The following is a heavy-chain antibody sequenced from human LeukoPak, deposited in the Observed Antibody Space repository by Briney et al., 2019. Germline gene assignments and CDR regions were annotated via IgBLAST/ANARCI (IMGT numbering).Heavy chain of an antibody. J-gene: IGHJ4*02. V-gene: IGHV3-30*18. CDR3: AKDGYCSSTSCYVITGTMDY. CDR2: ISYDGSNK. D-gene: IGHD2-2*03. Sequence: QPGGSLRLSCAASGFTFSSYGMHWVRQAPGKGLEWVAVISYDGSNKYYADSVKGRFTISRDNSKNTLYLQMNSLRAEDTAVYYCAKDGYCSSTSCYVITGTMDYWGQGTLVTVSS. CDR1: GFTFSSYG.